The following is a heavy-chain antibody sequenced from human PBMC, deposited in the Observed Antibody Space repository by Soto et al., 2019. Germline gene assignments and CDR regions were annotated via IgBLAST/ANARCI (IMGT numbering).Heavy chain of an antibody. D-gene: IGHD2-2*01. Sequence: ASVEVSCKASGYTFTRYAMHWVRQAPGQSLEWMGWINTGNGKTKYSEKFQGRVTITTDTSTSTAYMELSSLRSDDTAVYYCARLYCISTSCSLPFNWFDPWGQG. J-gene: IGHJ5*02. CDR3: ARLYCISTSCSLPFNWFDP. CDR2: INTGNGKT. CDR1: GYTFTRYA. V-gene: IGHV1-3*04.